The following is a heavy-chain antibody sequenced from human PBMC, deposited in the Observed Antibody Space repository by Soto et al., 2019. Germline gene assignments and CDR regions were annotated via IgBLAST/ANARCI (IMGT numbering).Heavy chain of an antibody. CDR2: ISGSGGST. V-gene: IGHV3-23*01. Sequence: EVQLLESGGGLVQPGGSLRLSCAASGFTFSSYAMSWVRQAPGKGLEWVSAISGSGGSTYYADSVKGRFTISRDNSKNTLYLQMNSLRAEDTAVYYCARHCTGGSCYYGDYWGQGTLVTVSS. CDR1: GFTFSSYA. J-gene: IGHJ4*02. CDR3: ARHCTGGSCYYGDY. D-gene: IGHD2-15*01.